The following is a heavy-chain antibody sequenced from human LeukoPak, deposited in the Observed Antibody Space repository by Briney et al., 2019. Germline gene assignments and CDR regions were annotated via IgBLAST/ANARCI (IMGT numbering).Heavy chain of an antibody. CDR1: GLTFSSYV. CDR2: ISGSGRDT. J-gene: IGHJ4*02. D-gene: IGHD3-22*01. V-gene: IGHV3-23*01. Sequence: PGGSLRLSCAASGLTFSSYVMSWVRQAPGKRLEWVSAISGSGRDTYYADSVTGRFIISRENSKDTLFLQINSLGADDTAVYYCAREANYYDSSGYSPPTLDFWGQGTLVTVSS. CDR3: AREANYYDSSGYSPPTLDF.